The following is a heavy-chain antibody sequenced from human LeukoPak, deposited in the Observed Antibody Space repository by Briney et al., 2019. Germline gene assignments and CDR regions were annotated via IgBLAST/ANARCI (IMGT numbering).Heavy chain of an antibody. Sequence: SETLSLTCAVYGGSFSGYYWSWIRQPPGKGLEWIGEINHSESTNYSPSLKSRVTISVDTSKNQFSLKLSSVTAADTAVYYCARGPADWFDPWGQGTLVTVSS. CDR2: INHSEST. CDR3: ARGPADWFDP. V-gene: IGHV4-34*01. CDR1: GGSFSGYY. J-gene: IGHJ5*02.